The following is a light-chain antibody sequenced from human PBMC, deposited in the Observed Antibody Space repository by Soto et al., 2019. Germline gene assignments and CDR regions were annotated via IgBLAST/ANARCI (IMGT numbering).Light chain of an antibody. V-gene: IGKV3-15*01. CDR1: HDIRSN. Sequence: EIVMTQSPATLSVSPGERATVSCRASHDIRSNLAWYQQRPGQAPRLLIYGASTRATGIPVRFSGSGSGTEFTLTISSLQSEDFAVYHCQQYHNLPPWTFGQGTKVESK. J-gene: IGKJ1*01. CDR2: GAS. CDR3: QQYHNLPPWT.